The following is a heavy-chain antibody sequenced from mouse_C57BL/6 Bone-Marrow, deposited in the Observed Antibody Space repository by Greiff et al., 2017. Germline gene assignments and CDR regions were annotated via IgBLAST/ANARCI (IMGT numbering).Heavy chain of an antibody. CDR2: IYPRSGNT. CDR1: GYTFTSHG. Sequence: QVQLQQSGAELARPGASVKLSCKASGYTFTSHGISWVKQRTGQGLEWIGEIYPRSGNTYYNEKFKGKATLTADKSSSTAYMELRRLTSEDSAVYFCARSRLRQRGWFAYWGQGTLVTVSA. CDR3: ARSRLRQRGWFAY. V-gene: IGHV1-81*01. J-gene: IGHJ3*01. D-gene: IGHD3-2*01.